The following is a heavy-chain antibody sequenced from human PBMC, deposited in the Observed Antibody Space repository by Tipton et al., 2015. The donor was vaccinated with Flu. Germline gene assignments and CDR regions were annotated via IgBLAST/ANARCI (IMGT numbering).Heavy chain of an antibody. J-gene: IGHJ4*02. D-gene: IGHD3-10*01. CDR3: ARVEYFGSGTSNY. CDR2: IYHSGTS. Sequence: TLSLTCTVSGYSISPGYYWAWIRQPPGKGLEWIGSIYHSGTSYSNPSLESRVSMSVDTSRNQFSLKVSSVAAADTAVYYCARVEYFGSGTSNYWGQGTLFTVAS. CDR1: GYSISPGYY. V-gene: IGHV4-38-2*02.